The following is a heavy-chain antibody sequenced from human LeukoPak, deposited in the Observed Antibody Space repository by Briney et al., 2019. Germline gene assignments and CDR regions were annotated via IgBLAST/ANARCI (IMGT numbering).Heavy chain of an antibody. V-gene: IGHV4-4*07. CDR3: AKESGDGFDY. D-gene: IGHD4-17*01. CDR1: GGSISSYY. J-gene: IGHJ4*02. Sequence: SETLSLTCTVSGGSISSYYWSWIRQPAGKRLEWIGRISISGSTNYNSSLKSRVTMSVDTSKNQFSLKLSSVTAADTAVYYCAKESGDGFDYWGQGTLVTVSS. CDR2: ISISGST.